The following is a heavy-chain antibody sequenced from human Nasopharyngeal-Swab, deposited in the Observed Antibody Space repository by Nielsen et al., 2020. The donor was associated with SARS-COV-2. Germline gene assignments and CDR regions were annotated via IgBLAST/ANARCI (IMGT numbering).Heavy chain of an antibody. V-gene: IGHV3-30*18. J-gene: IGHJ4*02. CDR3: AKDSGPLWFGDSYYFDY. CDR2: ISHDGSNK. Sequence: WIRQPPGKGLEWVAVISHDGSNKYYADSVKGRFTISRDNSKNTLYLQMNSLRAEDTAVYYCAKDSGPLWFGDSYYFDYWGQGTLVTVSS. D-gene: IGHD3-10*01.